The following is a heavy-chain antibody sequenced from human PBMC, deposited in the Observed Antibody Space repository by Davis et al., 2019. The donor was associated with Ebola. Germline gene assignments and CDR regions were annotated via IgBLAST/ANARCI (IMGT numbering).Heavy chain of an antibody. CDR2: IIPILDIA. CDR1: GGTFSSYT. CDR3: ARAQFPTTSDY. V-gene: IGHV1-69*10. Sequence: SVKVSCNTSGGTFSSYTITWVRQAPGQGLEWMGRIIPILDIANYAQKFQGRVTITADSSTSTAYMELSSLSSEDTAVYYCARAQFPTTSDYWGQGTLVTVSS. J-gene: IGHJ4*02. D-gene: IGHD1-1*01.